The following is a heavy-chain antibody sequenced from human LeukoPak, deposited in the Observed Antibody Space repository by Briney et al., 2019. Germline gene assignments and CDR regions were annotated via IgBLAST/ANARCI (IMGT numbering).Heavy chain of an antibody. Sequence: AGGSLRLSGAASGFTFRSYVMSWVRQAPGKGLEWVGRIKSKKLGETTHYAPPVKGRFTTSRSDSKNMRYMQMKSLKTEDTAVFSCTASDTPGVAYWGQGTLLTVSS. CDR2: IKSKKLGETT. CDR3: TASDTPGVAY. J-gene: IGHJ4*02. V-gene: IGHV3-15*01. D-gene: IGHD5-18*01. CDR1: GFTFRSYV.